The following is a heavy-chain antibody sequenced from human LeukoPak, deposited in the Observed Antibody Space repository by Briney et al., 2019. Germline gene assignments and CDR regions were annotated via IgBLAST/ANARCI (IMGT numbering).Heavy chain of an antibody. CDR3: ARDPSGLRFLEWLSYFDY. D-gene: IGHD3-3*01. CDR1: GFTFSSYA. J-gene: IGHJ4*02. V-gene: IGHV3-30-3*01. CDR2: ISYDGSNK. Sequence: GGSLRLSCAASGFTFSSYAMHWVRQAPGKGLEWVAVISYDGSNKYYADSVKGRFTISRDNSENTLYLQMNSLRAEDTAVYYCARDPSGLRFLEWLSYFDYWGQGTLVTVSS.